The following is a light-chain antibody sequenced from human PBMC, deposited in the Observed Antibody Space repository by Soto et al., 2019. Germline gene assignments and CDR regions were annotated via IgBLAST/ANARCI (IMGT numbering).Light chain of an antibody. J-gene: IGKJ4*01. CDR1: QGIGVT. Sequence: EIVMTQSPATPSVSPGEGATLSCRASQGIGVTLAWYQQKPGQNPRLLIYNAFTRATGVPARFSGSGSGTDFTLTINSLQSEDFEVYYCQRYNDWPLTFGGGTTVDIK. CDR3: QRYNDWPLT. V-gene: IGKV3-15*01. CDR2: NAF.